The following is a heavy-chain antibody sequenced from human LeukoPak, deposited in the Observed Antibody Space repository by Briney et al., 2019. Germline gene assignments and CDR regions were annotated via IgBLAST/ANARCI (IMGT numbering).Heavy chain of an antibody. J-gene: IGHJ4*02. Sequence: PGGSLRLSCAASGFTVSNNYMSWVRQAPEKGLEWVSVMYRGGSTYYADSVQGRFTMSRDNSKNTLYLQMNSLRAEDTAVYYCARDGGAAAGYWGQGTLVTVSS. CDR3: ARDGGAAAGY. CDR2: MYRGGST. D-gene: IGHD6-13*01. CDR1: GFTVSNNY. V-gene: IGHV3-66*01.